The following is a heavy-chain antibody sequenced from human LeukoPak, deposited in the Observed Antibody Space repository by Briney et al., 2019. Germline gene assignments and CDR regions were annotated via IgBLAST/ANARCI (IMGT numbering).Heavy chain of an antibody. D-gene: IGHD2-2*01. CDR1: GYTFTSYS. J-gene: IGHJ4*02. CDR2: ISSYDVNT. Sequence: GAAVKGSCNASGYTFTSYSISWVRQAPGQGRGWRGWISSYDVNTNYAQKLQGRVTTTTDRSTRRAYLERRRLTWDATAGHCFVRPSSPNQLTNIWGPGTLVTVSS. V-gene: IGHV1-18*01. CDR3: VRPSSPNQLTNI.